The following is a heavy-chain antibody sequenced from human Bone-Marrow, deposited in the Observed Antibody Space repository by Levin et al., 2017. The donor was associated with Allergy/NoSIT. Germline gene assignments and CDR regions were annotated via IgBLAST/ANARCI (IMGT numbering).Heavy chain of an antibody. J-gene: IGHJ4*02. CDR3: ARGGSGYYWGFAY. D-gene: IGHD3-22*01. CDR1: GSTVSSNY. Sequence: HGESLKISCAVSGSTVSSNYMSWVRQAPGKGLEWVSLIHIGGATIYGHSVRGRFTMSRDNSMNTVNLQMNSLTVEDTAVYYCARGGSGYYWGFAYWGQGTLVSVS. CDR2: IHIGGAT. V-gene: IGHV3-53*01.